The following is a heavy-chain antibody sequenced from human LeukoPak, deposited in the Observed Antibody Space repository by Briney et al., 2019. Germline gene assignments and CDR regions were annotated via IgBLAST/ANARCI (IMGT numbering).Heavy chain of an antibody. CDR1: GFTFSSYG. CDR3: AKDRFIAAAGTLDP. V-gene: IGHV3-30*02. D-gene: IGHD6-13*01. CDR2: IRYDGSNK. Sequence: GGSLRLSCAASGFTFSSYGMHWVRQAPGKGLEWVAFIRYDGSNKYYADSVKGRFTISRDNSKNTLYLQMNSLRAEDTAVYYCAKDRFIAAAGTLDPWGQGTLVTVSS. J-gene: IGHJ5*02.